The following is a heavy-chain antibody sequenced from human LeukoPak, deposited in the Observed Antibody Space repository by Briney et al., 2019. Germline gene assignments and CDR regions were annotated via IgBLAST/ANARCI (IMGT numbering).Heavy chain of an antibody. V-gene: IGHV3-23*01. CDR3: AKDLGYSYGDYYYYYGMDV. D-gene: IGHD5-18*01. CDR2: ISGSGGST. CDR1: GLTFSSYA. J-gene: IGHJ6*02. Sequence: GGSLRLSCAASGLTFSSYAMSWVRQAPGKGLEWVSAISGSGGSTYYADSVKGRFTISRDNSKNTLYLQMNSLRAEDTAVYYCAKDLGYSYGDYYYYYGMDVWGQGTTVTVSS.